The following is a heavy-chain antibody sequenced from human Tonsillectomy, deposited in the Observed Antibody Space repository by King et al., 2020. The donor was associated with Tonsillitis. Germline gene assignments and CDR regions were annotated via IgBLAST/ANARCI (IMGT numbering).Heavy chain of an antibody. CDR1: GYNFASTW. Sequence: QLVQSGAEVKKPGESLKISCQGSGYNFASTWIGWVRQMPGQGLEWMGIIYPGDYDTRYSPSFQGQVTISADTSISTAYLHWSSLKASDTAMNYCARQGASVTRFYYYDHMDVWGNGTTVTVSS. CDR3: ARQGASVTRFYYYDHMDV. D-gene: IGHD2-21*02. CDR2: IYPGDYDT. V-gene: IGHV5-51*01. J-gene: IGHJ6*03.